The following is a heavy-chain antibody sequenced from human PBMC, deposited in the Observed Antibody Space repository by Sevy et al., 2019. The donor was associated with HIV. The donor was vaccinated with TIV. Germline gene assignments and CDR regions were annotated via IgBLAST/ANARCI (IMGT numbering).Heavy chain of an antibody. CDR1: GFTVSSNS. CDR2: ISGGLRT. J-gene: IGHJ4*02. Sequence: GGSLRLSCATSGFTVSSNSMSWVRQAPGKGLEWVSVISGGLRTYYADSVKGRFTISRDNSENTLYLQMISLKAEDTAVYYCTGDQWDHGSGSFYFASWGQGTLVTVSS. D-gene: IGHD3-10*01. V-gene: IGHV3-53*01. CDR3: TGDQWDHGSGSFYFAS.